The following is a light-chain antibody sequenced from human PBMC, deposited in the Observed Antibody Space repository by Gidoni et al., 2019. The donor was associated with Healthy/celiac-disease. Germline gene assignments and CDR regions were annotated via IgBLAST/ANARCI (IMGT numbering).Light chain of an antibody. CDR1: QSISSY. CDR3: QQSYSTPPRWT. Sequence: DIQMTQSPSSLSASVGDRVTITCRASQSISSYLNWYQQKPGKAPKLLIYAAASLQSGVPSSISGSGSGTDVTLTISSRQPEDFATYYCQQSYSTPPRWTFGQGTKVEIK. J-gene: IGKJ1*01. V-gene: IGKV1-39*01. CDR2: AAA.